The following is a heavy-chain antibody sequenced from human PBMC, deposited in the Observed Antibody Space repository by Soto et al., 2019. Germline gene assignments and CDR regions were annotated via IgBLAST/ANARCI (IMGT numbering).Heavy chain of an antibody. CDR2: ISYDGREK. D-gene: IGHD5-12*01. J-gene: IGHJ3*02. Sequence: QEQLVESGGGVVQAGRSLRLSCAASGFTFNFFGMHWVRQAPGKGLEWVAVISYDGREKYYADSVKGRFTMSRDNSKNMVYLEMSSLRPEDTSVYYCAKERRYSFDALDIGGHGTRVTVSS. V-gene: IGHV3-30*18. CDR3: AKERRYSFDALDI. CDR1: GFTFNFFG.